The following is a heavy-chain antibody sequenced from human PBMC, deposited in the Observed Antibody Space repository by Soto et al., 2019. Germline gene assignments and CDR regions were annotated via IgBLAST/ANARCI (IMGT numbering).Heavy chain of an antibody. Sequence: GGSLRLSCGASGFTFSSYAMSWVRQAPGKRLEWVSAISGSGGSTYYADSVKGRFTISRDNSKNTLSLQMNSLRAEDTDVYYCAKDPDSSELGPWGQGTLLPVSA. CDR3: AKDPDSSELGP. CDR1: GFTFSSYA. V-gene: IGHV3-23*01. D-gene: IGHD6-19*01. J-gene: IGHJ5*02. CDR2: ISGSGGST.